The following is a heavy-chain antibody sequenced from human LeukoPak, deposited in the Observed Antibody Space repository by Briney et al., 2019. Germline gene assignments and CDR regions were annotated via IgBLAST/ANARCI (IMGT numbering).Heavy chain of an antibody. Sequence: GGSLRLSCTASGFTFSSYGMHWVRQAPGKGLEWVAFIRYDGSNKYYADSVKGRFTISRDNSKNTLYLQMNSLRAEDTAVYYCASLGSSVGATLDYWGQGTLVTVSS. CDR1: GFTFSSYG. J-gene: IGHJ4*02. CDR3: ASLGSSVGATLDY. CDR2: IRYDGSNK. D-gene: IGHD1-26*01. V-gene: IGHV3-30*02.